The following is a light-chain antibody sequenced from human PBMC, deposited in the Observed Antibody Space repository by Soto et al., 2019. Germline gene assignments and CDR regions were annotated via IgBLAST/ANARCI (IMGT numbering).Light chain of an antibody. V-gene: IGKV3-20*01. J-gene: IGKJ2*01. CDR2: GAS. CDR1: RSVTSSH. Sequence: EIVLTQTPGTLSLSPGERATLSCRASRSVTSSHLAWYQQKPGQAPRLLIYGASTRATGIPDRFSGSGSDTDFSLTICRLDPEDFAMYYCLLYFSPDRYTFGPGTKVQIK. CDR3: LLYFSPDRYT.